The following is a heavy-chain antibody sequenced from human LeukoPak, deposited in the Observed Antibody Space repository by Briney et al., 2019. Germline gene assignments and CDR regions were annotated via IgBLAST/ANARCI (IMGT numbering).Heavy chain of an antibody. D-gene: IGHD2-15*01. CDR3: AKVKDIQYYFDY. Sequence: GRSLRLSCAASGFTFSSYAMHWVRQAPGKGLEWVSAISGSGGSTYYADSVKGRFTISRDNSKNTLYLQMNSLRAEDTAVYYCAKVKDIQYYFDYWGQGTLVTVSS. CDR2: ISGSGGST. CDR1: GFTFSSYA. J-gene: IGHJ4*02. V-gene: IGHV3-23*01.